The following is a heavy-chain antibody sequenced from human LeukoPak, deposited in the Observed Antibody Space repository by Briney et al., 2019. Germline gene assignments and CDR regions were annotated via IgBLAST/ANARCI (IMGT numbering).Heavy chain of an antibody. CDR3: TREYGFMTTVFHAFDI. V-gene: IGHV4-34*01. D-gene: IGHD4-17*01. J-gene: IGHJ3*02. Sequence: SETLSLTCAVYGGSFSNYYWSWIRQPPGKGLEWIGEINHSGSTNYNPSLKSRVTISVDTSKNQFSLKLSSVTAADTAIYYCTREYGFMTTVFHAFDIWGQGTMVTVSS. CDR2: INHSGST. CDR1: GGSFSNYY.